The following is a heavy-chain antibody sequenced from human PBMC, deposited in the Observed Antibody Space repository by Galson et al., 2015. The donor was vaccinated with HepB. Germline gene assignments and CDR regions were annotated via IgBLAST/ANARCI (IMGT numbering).Heavy chain of an antibody. V-gene: IGHV5-51*01. CDR2: IYPGDSDT. J-gene: IGHJ4*02. D-gene: IGHD2-2*01. CDR1: YSFTSYW. CDR3: ARPSYCSSTSCHLHFDY. Sequence: YSFTSYWIGWVRQMPGNGLEWMGIIYPGDSDTRYSPSLQGQVTISADKSISTAYLQWSSLKASDTAMYYCARPSYCSSTSCHLHFDYWGQGTLVTVSS.